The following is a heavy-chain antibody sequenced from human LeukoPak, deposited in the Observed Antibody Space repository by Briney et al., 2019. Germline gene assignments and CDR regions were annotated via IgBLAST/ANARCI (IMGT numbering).Heavy chain of an antibody. CDR2: INPSGGST. V-gene: IGHV1-46*01. D-gene: IGHD3-3*01. CDR3: ARAYDFWSGYRFSGYGMDV. J-gene: IGHJ6*02. CDR1: GYTFTSYY. Sequence: ASVKVSCKASGYTFTSYYMHWVRQAPGQGLEWMGIINPSGGSTSYAQKFQGRVTMTRDTSTSTVYMELSSLRSDDTAVYYCARAYDFWSGYRFSGYGMDVWGQGTTVTVSS.